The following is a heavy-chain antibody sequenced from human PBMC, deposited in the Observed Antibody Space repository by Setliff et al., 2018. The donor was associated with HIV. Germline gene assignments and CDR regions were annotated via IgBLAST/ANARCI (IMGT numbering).Heavy chain of an antibody. Sequence: SETLSFTCTVSGGSISSSSYYWGWIRQPPGKGLEWIGNIYYSGSTYYSPSLKSRVTISVDTSENQLSLHLSSVTAADTAVYYCAMSYCSSGSCYPKDAFDIWGQGTMVTVS. CDR3: AMSYCSSGSCYPKDAFDI. D-gene: IGHD2-15*01. CDR2: IYYSGST. V-gene: IGHV4-39*01. J-gene: IGHJ3*02. CDR1: GGSISSSSYY.